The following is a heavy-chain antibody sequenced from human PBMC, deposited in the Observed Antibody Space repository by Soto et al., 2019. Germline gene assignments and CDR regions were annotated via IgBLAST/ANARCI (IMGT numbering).Heavy chain of an antibody. CDR2: VSSGGGT. J-gene: IGHJ4*02. Sequence: GGSLRLSCAASGFTFSTYAMGWVRQAPGKGLEWVSVVSSGGGTHYPDSVKGRFTVSRDNSKNTLSLQMNSLRADDTAVYYCAKRRGAGGHLDYWGQGALVTVSS. V-gene: IGHV3-23*01. CDR1: GFTFSTYA. D-gene: IGHD2-15*01. CDR3: AKRRGAGGHLDY.